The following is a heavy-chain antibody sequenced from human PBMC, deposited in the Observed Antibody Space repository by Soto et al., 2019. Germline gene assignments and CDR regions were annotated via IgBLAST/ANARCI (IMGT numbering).Heavy chain of an antibody. CDR1: GFTFSSYA. D-gene: IGHD5-18*01. V-gene: IGHV3-30-3*01. Sequence: PGGSLRLSCAASGFTFSSYAMHWVRQAPGKGLEWVAVISYDGSNKYYADSVKGRFTISRDNSKNTLYLQMNSLRAEDTAVYYCARAQRGYSYAIGMDVWGQGTTVTVSS. CDR3: ARAQRGYSYAIGMDV. J-gene: IGHJ6*02. CDR2: ISYDGSNK.